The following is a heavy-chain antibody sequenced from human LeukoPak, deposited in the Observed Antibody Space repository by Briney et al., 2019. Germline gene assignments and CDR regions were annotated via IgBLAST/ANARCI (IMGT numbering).Heavy chain of an antibody. CDR3: ARDVGRGRYSSGWYGGAIRFDP. J-gene: IGHJ5*02. D-gene: IGHD6-19*01. CDR2: ISAYNGNT. Sequence: ASVKVSCKASGYTFTSYGISWVRQAPGQGLEWMGWISAYNGNTNYAQKLQGRVTMTTDTSTSTAYMELRSLRSDDTAVYYCARDVGRGRYSSGWYGGAIRFDPWGQGTLVTVSS. CDR1: GYTFTSYG. V-gene: IGHV1-18*01.